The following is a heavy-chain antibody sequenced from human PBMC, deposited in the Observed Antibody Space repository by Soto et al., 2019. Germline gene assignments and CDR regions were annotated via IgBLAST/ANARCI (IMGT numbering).Heavy chain of an antibody. CDR3: AKGVGRPVRNGMDV. J-gene: IGHJ6*02. Sequence: GGSLRLSCAVSGFSFDDNAMHWVRQAPGEGLEWVSGISWNSGSIGYADSVKGRFTISRDNVKNSLYLQMNSLRVEDTALYYCAKGVGRPVRNGMDVWGQGTTVTVSS. D-gene: IGHD2-2*01. CDR2: ISWNSGSI. V-gene: IGHV3-9*01. CDR1: GFSFDDNA.